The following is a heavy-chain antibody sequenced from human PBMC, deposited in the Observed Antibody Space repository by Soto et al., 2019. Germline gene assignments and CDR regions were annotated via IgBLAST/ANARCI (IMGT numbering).Heavy chain of an antibody. CDR1: GYTFTNYH. Sequence: QVQLVQSGAEVKKPGASVKVSYRASGYTFTNYHINWVRQATGQGLEWMGWMNPNSGNTGYAQKFQGRVTMTRNTSIRTAYMELSSLRSEDTAVYYFARGPNIVLMVYGIYWYFDLWGRGTLVTVSS. D-gene: IGHD2-8*01. J-gene: IGHJ2*01. CDR3: ARGPNIVLMVYGIYWYFDL. V-gene: IGHV1-8*01. CDR2: MNPNSGNT.